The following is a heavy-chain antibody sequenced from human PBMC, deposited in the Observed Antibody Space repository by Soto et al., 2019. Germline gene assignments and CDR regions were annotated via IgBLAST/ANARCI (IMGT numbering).Heavy chain of an antibody. D-gene: IGHD2-2*01. J-gene: IGHJ6*02. CDR3: ARENVVVPAASYYYGMDV. Sequence: PGGSLRLSCAASGFTFSSYGMYWVRQAPGKGLEWMAVIWYDGSNKYYADSVKGRFTISRDNSKNTLYLQMNSLRAEDTAVYYCARENVVVPAASYYYGMDVWGQGTTVTVSS. CDR2: IWYDGSNK. V-gene: IGHV3-33*01. CDR1: GFTFSSYG.